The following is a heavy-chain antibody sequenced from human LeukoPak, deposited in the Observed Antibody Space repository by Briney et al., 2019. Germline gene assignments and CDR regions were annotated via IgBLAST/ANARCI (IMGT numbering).Heavy chain of an antibody. J-gene: IGHJ4*02. Sequence: SETLSLTCTVSGGSISSYYWGWIRQPPGKGLEWIGSIYYSGSTYYNPSLKSRVTISVDTSKNQFSLKLSSVTAADTAVYYCARQPRYSSSSPHDYWGQGTLVTVSS. CDR2: IYYSGST. CDR3: ARQPRYSSSSPHDY. V-gene: IGHV4-39*01. D-gene: IGHD6-6*01. CDR1: GGSISSYY.